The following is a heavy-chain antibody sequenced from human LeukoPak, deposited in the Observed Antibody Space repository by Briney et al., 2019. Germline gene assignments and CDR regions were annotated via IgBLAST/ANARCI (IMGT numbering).Heavy chain of an antibody. CDR2: LYSSGST. J-gene: IGHJ5*02. V-gene: IGHV4-4*07. CDR1: GGSISSYY. CDR3: ARNYHGSGGYYDLNNWFDP. Sequence: PSETLSLTCTVSGGSISSYYLSWIRQPAGKGLEWIGRLYSSGSTTYNPSLTSRVTMSVDASTHQFSLRLSSVTAADTDVYSCARNYHGSGGYYDLNNWFDPWGQGTLVTVSA. D-gene: IGHD3-10*01.